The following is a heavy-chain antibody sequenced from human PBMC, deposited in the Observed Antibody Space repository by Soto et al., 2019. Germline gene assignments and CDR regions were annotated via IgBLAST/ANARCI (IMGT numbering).Heavy chain of an antibody. D-gene: IGHD1-26*01. Sequence: ASVKVSCKGRRDTFTSYYINWVRQAPGQGLEWIGVINPHGGSTVYAQKFQGRVTMTRDTSASTVYMELSSLKSEDTAVYYCARSSGGNFGIIIEGTNWFAHWGQGTLVTVSS. CDR1: RDTFTSYY. CDR2: INPHGGST. CDR3: ARSSGGNFGIIIEGTNWFAH. J-gene: IGHJ5*02. V-gene: IGHV1-46*01.